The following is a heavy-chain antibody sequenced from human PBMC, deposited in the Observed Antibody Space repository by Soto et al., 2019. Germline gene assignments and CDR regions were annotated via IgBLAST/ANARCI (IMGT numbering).Heavy chain of an antibody. V-gene: IGHV2-5*01. CDR3: AQTRGWNYYAGHLFDY. Sequence: QITLKESGPTLVKPTQTLTLTCTFSGFSLSTSGVGVGWIRQPPGKALEWLALIYWNDDKRYSPSLKSRLTLTKDASKNQVVLTMTNMDPVDTATYYCAQTRGWNYYAGHLFDYWGQGSLVTVSS. CDR1: GFSLSTSGVG. CDR2: IYWNDDK. J-gene: IGHJ4*02. D-gene: IGHD1-7*01.